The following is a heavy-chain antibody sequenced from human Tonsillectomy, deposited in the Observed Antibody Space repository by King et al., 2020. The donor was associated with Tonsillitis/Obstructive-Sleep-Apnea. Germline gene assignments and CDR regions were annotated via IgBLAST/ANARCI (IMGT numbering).Heavy chain of an antibody. CDR2: IDPRDSYT. D-gene: IGHD3-16*02. J-gene: IGHJ6*03. V-gene: IGHV5-10-1*01. Sequence: VQLVQSGAEVKKPGASLRISCKGSGYSFTSYWISWVRQMPGKGLEWMGTIDPRDSYTNNSPSFQGHVTISADKSISTVYLQWSSLKASDTAMYYCARHEEGGGVIPNYNYYMDVWGKGTTVTVSS. CDR1: GYSFTSYW. CDR3: ARHEEGGGVIPNYNYYMDV.